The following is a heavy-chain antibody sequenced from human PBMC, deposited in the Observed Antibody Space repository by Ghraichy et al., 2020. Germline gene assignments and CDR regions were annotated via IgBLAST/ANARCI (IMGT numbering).Heavy chain of an antibody. D-gene: IGHD3-22*01. J-gene: IGHJ4*02. CDR1: GGSISSYY. Sequence: SQTLSLTCTVSGGSISSYYWSWIRQPPGKGLEWIGYIYYSGSTNYNPSLKSRVTISVDTSKNQFSLKLSSVTAADTAVYYCARSDYYDSSGYYYNGYYFDYWGQGTLVTVSS. CDR2: IYYSGST. V-gene: IGHV4-59*01. CDR3: ARSDYYDSSGYYYNGYYFDY.